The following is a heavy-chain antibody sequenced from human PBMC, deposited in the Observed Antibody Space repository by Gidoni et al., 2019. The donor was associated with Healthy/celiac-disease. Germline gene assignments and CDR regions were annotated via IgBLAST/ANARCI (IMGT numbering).Heavy chain of an antibody. CDR1: GGSFSGYY. J-gene: IGHJ4*02. Sequence: QVQLQQWGAGLLKPSGTLSLTCAVYGGSFSGYYWSWIRQPPGKGLEWIGEINHSGSTNNNPSLKSRVTISVDTSKNQFSLKLSSVTAADTAVYYCARYCSSTSAVAPGVFYYFDYWGQGTLVTVSS. V-gene: IGHV4-34*01. CDR3: ARYCSSTSAVAPGVFYYFDY. CDR2: INHSGST. D-gene: IGHD2-2*01.